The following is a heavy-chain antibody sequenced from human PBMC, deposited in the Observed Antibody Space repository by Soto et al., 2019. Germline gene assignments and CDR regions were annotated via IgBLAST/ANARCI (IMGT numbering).Heavy chain of an antibody. J-gene: IGHJ6*03. D-gene: IGHD3-16*02. CDR1: GGTFTNYI. V-gene: IGHV1-69*02. CDR3: AGSFVIVHIGYMDV. Sequence: QVQLVQSGAEVKKPGSSVKVSCEASGGTFTNYIFSWVRQAPGQGLEWMGRFIPIQGKADYALKFQDRVTFTADESTKTVYMGMRGLRPEDTALYFCAGSFVIVHIGYMDVWGKGTAISVSS. CDR2: FIPIQGKA.